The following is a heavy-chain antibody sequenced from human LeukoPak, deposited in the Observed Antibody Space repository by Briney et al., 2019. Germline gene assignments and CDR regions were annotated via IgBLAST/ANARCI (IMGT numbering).Heavy chain of an antibody. CDR3: ARGTPILLDY. J-gene: IGHJ4*02. CDR1: GFASSTYG. Sequence: GGSLRLSCAASGFASSTYGMPWVRQAPGKGLEWVAVIWYDGRNKYYADSVKGRFTISRDNSKNTLYLQMSSLRAEDTAVYYCARGTPILLDYWGQGTLVTVSS. CDR2: IWYDGRNK. V-gene: IGHV3-33*01.